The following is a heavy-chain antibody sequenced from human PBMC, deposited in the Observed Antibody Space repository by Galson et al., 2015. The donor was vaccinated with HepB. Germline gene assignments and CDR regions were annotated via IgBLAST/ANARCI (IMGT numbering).Heavy chain of an antibody. CDR1: GYTFTSYG. V-gene: IGHV1-18*01. J-gene: IGHJ3*02. CDR3: ARDRIEQLLDAFDI. D-gene: IGHD6-6*01. Sequence: QSGAEVKKPGESLKISCKASGYTFTSYGISWVRQAPGQGLEWMGWISAYNGNTNYAQKLQGRVTMTTDTSTSTAYMELRSLRSDDTAVYYCARDRIEQLLDAFDIWGQGTMVTVSS. CDR2: ISAYNGNT.